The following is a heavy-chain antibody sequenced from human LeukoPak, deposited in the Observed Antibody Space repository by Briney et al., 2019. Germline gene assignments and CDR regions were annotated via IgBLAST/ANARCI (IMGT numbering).Heavy chain of an antibody. CDR3: AKAAGYSTIYWFDP. D-gene: IGHD6-13*01. Sequence: PSETLSLTCTVSGGSIRSSHWSWIRQPPGKGLEFIGYIYYSGTSNYNPSLKSRVTMSVDTSHNQFSLKLNSVTAADTAVYYCAKAAGYSTIYWFDPWGQGTLVTVSS. CDR1: GGSIRSSH. J-gene: IGHJ5*02. V-gene: IGHV4-59*01. CDR2: IYYSGTS.